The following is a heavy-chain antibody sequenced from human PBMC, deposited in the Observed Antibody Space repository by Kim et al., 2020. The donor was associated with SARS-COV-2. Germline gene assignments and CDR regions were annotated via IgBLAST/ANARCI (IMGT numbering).Heavy chain of an antibody. CDR1: GFTVSSNY. Sequence: GGSLRLSCTASGFTVSSNYMSWVRQAPGKGLEWVSVIYSGGSTSSADSVKGRFIISRDNSKNTLYLQMSSLRADDTAFYYCARGRPLYYFDYWGQGTLVTVSS. CDR3: ARGRPLYYFDY. CDR2: IYSGGST. J-gene: IGHJ4*02. V-gene: IGHV3-53*01. D-gene: IGHD6-25*01.